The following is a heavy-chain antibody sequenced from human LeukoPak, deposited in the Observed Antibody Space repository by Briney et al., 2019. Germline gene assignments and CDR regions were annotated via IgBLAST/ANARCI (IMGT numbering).Heavy chain of an antibody. J-gene: IGHJ6*03. D-gene: IGHD5-18*01. CDR2: ISGSGGST. Sequence: GGSLRLSCAASGFTFSSYAMSWVRQAPGKGLEWVSAISGSGGSTYYADSAKGRFTISRDNSKNTLYLQMNSLRAEDTAVYYCAKGTVDTAMVYYYYYMDVWGKGTTVTVSS. V-gene: IGHV3-23*01. CDR3: AKGTVDTAMVYYYYYMDV. CDR1: GFTFSSYA.